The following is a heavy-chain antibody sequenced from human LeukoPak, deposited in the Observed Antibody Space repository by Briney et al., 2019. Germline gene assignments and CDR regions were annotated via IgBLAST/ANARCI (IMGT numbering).Heavy chain of an antibody. Sequence: SLRLSCAASGFSFDDYAMHWVRQAPGKGLEWVSGISCNSGSLDYVGSVKGRFTISRDNAKNSLYLQMTSLRPEDTAFYYCAKGTGRYWTFFDYWGQGILVTAS. CDR1: GFSFDDYA. V-gene: IGHV3-9*01. D-gene: IGHD1-1*01. CDR3: AKGTGRYWTFFDY. CDR2: ISCNSGSL. J-gene: IGHJ4*02.